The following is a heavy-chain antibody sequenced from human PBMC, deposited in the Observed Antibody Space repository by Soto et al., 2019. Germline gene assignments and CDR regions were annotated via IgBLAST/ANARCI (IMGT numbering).Heavy chain of an antibody. V-gene: IGHV3-33*01. CDR3: ARATFTIYDTSGYYDY. CDR2: IWYDGSKK. J-gene: IGHJ4*02. Sequence: QVQLVESGGGVVQPGRSLRLSCAASGFTFSSSGMHWVRQAPGKGLEWVAIIWYDGSKKYYADSVKGRFTISRDNSKNTVYLQMNSLRDEDTAVYYCARATFTIYDTSGYYDYWGQGTLVTVSS. CDR1: GFTFSSSG. D-gene: IGHD3-22*01.